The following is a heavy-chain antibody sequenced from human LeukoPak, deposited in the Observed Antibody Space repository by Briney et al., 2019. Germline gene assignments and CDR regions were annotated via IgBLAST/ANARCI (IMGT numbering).Heavy chain of an antibody. CDR1: GYTFTSYD. CDR3: AGNRGYSYGFAFDI. CDR2: MNPNSGNT. J-gene: IGHJ3*02. D-gene: IGHD5-18*01. V-gene: IGHV1-8*01. Sequence: ASVKVSXKASGYTFTSYDINWVRQATGQGLEWMGWMNPNSGNTGYAQKFQGRVTMTRNTSISTAYMELSSLRSEDTAVYYCAGNRGYSYGFAFDIWGQGTMVTVSS.